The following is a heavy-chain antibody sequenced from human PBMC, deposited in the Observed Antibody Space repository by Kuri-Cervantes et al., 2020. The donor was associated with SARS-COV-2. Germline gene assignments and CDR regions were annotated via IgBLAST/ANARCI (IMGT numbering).Heavy chain of an antibody. V-gene: IGHV1-69*05. CDR1: GGTFSSYA. Sequence: SVKVSCKASGGTFSSYAISWVRQAPGQGLEWMGGIIPIFGTANYAQKFQGRVTITRDTSASTAYMELSSLRSEDTAVYYCASEGLDIVATDDPYYYYGMDVWGQGTTVTVSS. J-gene: IGHJ6*02. CDR3: ASEGLDIVATDDPYYYYGMDV. CDR2: IIPIFGTA. D-gene: IGHD5-12*01.